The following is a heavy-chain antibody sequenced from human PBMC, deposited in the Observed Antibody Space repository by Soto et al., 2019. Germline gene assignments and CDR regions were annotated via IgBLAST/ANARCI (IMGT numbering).Heavy chain of an antibody. CDR1: GFTFSDYY. V-gene: IGHV3-11*06. CDR3: ARDRGFDSSGYYWGWFDP. J-gene: IGHJ5*02. CDR2: ISSSSSYT. D-gene: IGHD3-22*01. Sequence: WGSLRLSCAASGFTFSDYYMSWIRQAPGKGLEWVSYISSSSSYTNYADSVKGRFTISRDNAKNSLYLQMNSLRAEDTAVYYCARDRGFDSSGYYWGWFDPWGQGTLVTVSS.